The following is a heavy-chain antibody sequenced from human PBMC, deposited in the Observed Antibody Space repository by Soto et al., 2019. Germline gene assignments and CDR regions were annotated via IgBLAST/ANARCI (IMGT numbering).Heavy chain of an antibody. CDR2: IIPIFGTA. CDR1: GGTFSSYS. Sequence: QVQLVQSGAEVKKPGSSVKVSCKASGGTFSSYSINWVRQAPGQGLEWTGEIIPIFGTANYAQKFQGRVTITADESTSTAYMELSSLRSEDTAVYYCARDGGRNSGGIDYWGQGTLVTVSS. D-gene: IGHD1-26*01. CDR3: ARDGGRNSGGIDY. J-gene: IGHJ4*02. V-gene: IGHV1-69*01.